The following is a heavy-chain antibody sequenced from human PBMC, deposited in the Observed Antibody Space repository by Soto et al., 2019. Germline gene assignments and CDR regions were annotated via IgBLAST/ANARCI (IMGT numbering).Heavy chain of an antibody. CDR3: ARDPAP. J-gene: IGHJ5*02. CDR1: GGSISSGGYY. Sequence: QVQLQESGPGLVTPSQTLSLTCTVSGGSISSGGYYWSWIRQHPGKGLEWIGYIYNSVSTYYNPSPKSGVIISAGASNNQSSLKLSSVTAADTAVDYCARDPAPWSQGTLVTVSS. CDR2: IYNSVST. V-gene: IGHV4-31*03.